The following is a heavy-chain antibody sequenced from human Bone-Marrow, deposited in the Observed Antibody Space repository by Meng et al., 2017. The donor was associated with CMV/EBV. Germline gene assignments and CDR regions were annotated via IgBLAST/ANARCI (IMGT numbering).Heavy chain of an antibody. CDR3: ARIYYYDGSGYYPFDY. J-gene: IGHJ4*02. CDR2: INPNSGDT. D-gene: IGHD3-22*01. Sequence: ASVKVSCKASGYTFSGYYMHWVRQAPGQGLEWMGWINPNSGDTNYAQKFQGRVTMTRDTSISTAYMELSRLKSDDTAVYYCARIYYYDGSGYYPFDYWGQGTLVTASS. V-gene: IGHV1-2*02. CDR1: GYTFSGYY.